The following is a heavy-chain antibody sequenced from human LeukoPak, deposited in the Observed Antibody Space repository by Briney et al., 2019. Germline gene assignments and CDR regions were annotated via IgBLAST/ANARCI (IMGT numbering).Heavy chain of an antibody. V-gene: IGHV3-74*03. CDR3: ARDGDYHVTSECFDY. D-gene: IGHD3-22*01. CDR2: INSDGSST. CDR1: GFTFSSYW. J-gene: IGHJ4*02. Sequence: GGSLRLSCAASGFTFSSYWMHWARQAPGKGLVWVSRINSDGSSTTYADSVKGRFTIARDNAKNTLYLQMNSLRPEDTAVYYCARDGDYHVTSECFDYWGQGTLVTVSS.